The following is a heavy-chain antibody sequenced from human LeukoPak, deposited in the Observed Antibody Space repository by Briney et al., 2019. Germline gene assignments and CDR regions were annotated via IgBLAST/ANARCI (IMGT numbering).Heavy chain of an antibody. V-gene: IGHV4-39*07. J-gene: IGHJ6*02. D-gene: IGHD3-22*01. CDR3: ATSTYYYDSSGPPLYYYYGMDV. CDR1: GDSISSSSYY. CDR2: IYYSGST. Sequence: SETLSLTCTVSGDSISSSSYYWGWIRQPPGKGLEWIGSIYYSGSTYYNPSLKSRVTISVDTSKNQFSLKLSSVTAADTAVYYCATSTYYYDSSGPPLYYYYGMDVWGQGTTVTVSS.